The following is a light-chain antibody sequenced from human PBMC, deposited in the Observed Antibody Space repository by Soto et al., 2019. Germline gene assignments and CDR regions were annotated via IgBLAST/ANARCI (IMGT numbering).Light chain of an antibody. J-gene: IGKJ1*01. CDR2: AAS. CDR1: QSISSF. CDR3: QQRYSIWWT. Sequence: DIQMTQSPSSLSTPVGDRVTISCRASQSISSFLNWFQQKPGKAPKLLIYAASSLQSGVPSRFSGSGSGTNFTLTIDSLQPEDFATYYCQQRYSIWWTLGQGTKVDIK. V-gene: IGKV1-39*01.